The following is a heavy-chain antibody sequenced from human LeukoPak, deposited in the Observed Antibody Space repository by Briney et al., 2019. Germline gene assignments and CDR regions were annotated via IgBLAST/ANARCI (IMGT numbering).Heavy chain of an antibody. Sequence: ASVKVSCKASGYTFTGYYMHWVRQAPGQGLEWMGWINPNSGGTNYVQKFQGRVTMTRDTSISTAYMELSRLRSDGTAVYYCARDSKVITMVRGVINNYFDYWGQGTLVTVSS. D-gene: IGHD3-10*01. CDR1: GYTFTGYY. V-gene: IGHV1-2*02. CDR2: INPNSGGT. J-gene: IGHJ4*02. CDR3: ARDSKVITMVRGVINNYFDY.